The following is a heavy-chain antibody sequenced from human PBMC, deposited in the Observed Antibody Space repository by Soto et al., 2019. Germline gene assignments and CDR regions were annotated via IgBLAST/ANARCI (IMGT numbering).Heavy chain of an antibody. CDR3: AREAGALGFDI. V-gene: IGHV1-46*01. CDR2: INPTDGGT. J-gene: IGHJ3*02. D-gene: IGHD1-26*01. CDR1: GYTFTGYY. Sequence: VASVKVSCKASGYTFTGYYMHWVRQAPGQGPKWMGIINPTDGGTSYAQKFQGRVTMTRDTSTTTLYMELGSLTSEDTAVYYCAREAGALGFDIWGQGTMVTVSS.